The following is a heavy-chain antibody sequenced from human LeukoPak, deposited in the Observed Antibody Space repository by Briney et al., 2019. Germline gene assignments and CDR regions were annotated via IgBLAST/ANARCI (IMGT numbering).Heavy chain of an antibody. CDR3: AKDLGVAAAAFDY. Sequence: GGSLRLSCAASGFTFDDYGMSWVRQAPGKGLEWVSAISGSGGSTYYADSVKGRFTISRDNSKNTLYLQMNSLRAEDTAVYYCAKDLGVAAAAFDYWGQGTLVTVSS. CDR2: ISGSGGST. V-gene: IGHV3-23*01. D-gene: IGHD6-13*01. J-gene: IGHJ4*02. CDR1: GFTFDDYG.